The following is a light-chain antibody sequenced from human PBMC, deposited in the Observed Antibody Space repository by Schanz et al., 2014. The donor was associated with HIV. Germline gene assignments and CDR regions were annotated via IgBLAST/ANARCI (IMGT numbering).Light chain of an antibody. CDR1: SSNIGTNA. V-gene: IGLV1-44*01. CDR3: GTWDDSLNGWV. J-gene: IGLJ3*02. CDR2: INN. Sequence: QSVLTQPPSASGTPGQSVTISCSGSSSNIGTNAVHWYQQLPGTAPKLLIYINNHRPSGVPDRFSGSESGTSASLAISGLQSEDEADYYCGTWDDSLNGWVFGGGTKVTVL.